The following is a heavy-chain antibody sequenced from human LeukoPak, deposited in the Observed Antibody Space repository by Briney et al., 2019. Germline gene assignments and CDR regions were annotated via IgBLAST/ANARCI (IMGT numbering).Heavy chain of an antibody. J-gene: IGHJ4*02. Sequence: SETLSLTCAVYGGSFSGYYWSWIRQPPGKGLEWIGEINHSGSTNYNPSLKSRVTISVDTSKNQFSLKLSSVTAADTAVYYCARVRRHYDSSGYYWDPTGLDYWGQGTLVTVSS. CDR3: ARVRRHYDSSGYYWDPTGLDY. D-gene: IGHD3-22*01. CDR2: INHSGST. CDR1: GGSFSGYY. V-gene: IGHV4-34*01.